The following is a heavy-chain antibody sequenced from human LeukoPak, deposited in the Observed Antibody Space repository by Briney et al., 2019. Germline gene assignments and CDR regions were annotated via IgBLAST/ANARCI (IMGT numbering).Heavy chain of an antibody. Sequence: ASVKVSCKASGYTFTSYGISWVRQAPGQGLEWMGWISAYNGNTNYAQKLQGRVTMTTDTSTSTAYMELRSLRSDDTAVYYCARVYCSGGSCSTGPGDYWGQGTLVTVSS. CDR2: ISAYNGNT. CDR1: GYTFTSYG. V-gene: IGHV1-18*01. CDR3: ARVYCSGGSCSTGPGDY. D-gene: IGHD2-15*01. J-gene: IGHJ4*02.